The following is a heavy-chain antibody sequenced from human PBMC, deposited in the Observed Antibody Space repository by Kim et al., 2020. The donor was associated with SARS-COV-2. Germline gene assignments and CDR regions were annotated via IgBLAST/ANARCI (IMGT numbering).Heavy chain of an antibody. CDR2: INHSGST. CDR3: ARAVGATTTTDY. J-gene: IGHJ4*02. D-gene: IGHD1-26*01. V-gene: IGHV4-34*01. Sequence: SETLSLTCAVYGGSFSGYYWSWIRQPPGKGLEWIGEINHSGSTNYNPSLKSRVTISVDTSKNQFSLKLSSVTAADTAVYYCARAVGATTTTDYWGQGTLVTVSS. CDR1: GGSFSGYY.